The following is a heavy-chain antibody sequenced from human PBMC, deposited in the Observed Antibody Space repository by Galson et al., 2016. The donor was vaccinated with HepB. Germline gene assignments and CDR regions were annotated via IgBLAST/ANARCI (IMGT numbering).Heavy chain of an antibody. J-gene: IGHJ4*02. CDR3: AKDPRVLLWFGELLL. D-gene: IGHD3-10*01. CDR2: ISGGGGST. Sequence: SLRLSCAASGFTFRTYAMSWVRQAPGKGLECVSSISGGGGSTYYADSVKGRFTISRDNSKNTLYLRLNSLRAEDTAVYYCAKDPRVLLWFGELLLWGQGTLVTVSS. CDR1: GFTFRTYA. V-gene: IGHV3-23*01.